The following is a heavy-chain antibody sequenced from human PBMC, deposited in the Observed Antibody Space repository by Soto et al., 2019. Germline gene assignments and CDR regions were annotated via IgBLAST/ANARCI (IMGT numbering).Heavy chain of an antibody. D-gene: IGHD3-10*01. V-gene: IGHV4-39*01. J-gene: IGHJ6*01. CDR1: GGSVSSGSYY. CDR3: VRSVHGSRSYAGLGMAV. Sequence: PLETLSLTCTVSGGSVSSGSYYWSWIRQPPGKGLEWIGYIYYTGTTYYNPSLKSRLTISVDTSNNQFSLKLSSVTAADTAVYYCVRSVHGSRSYAGLGMAVWGQGTTVTVSS. CDR2: IYYTGTT.